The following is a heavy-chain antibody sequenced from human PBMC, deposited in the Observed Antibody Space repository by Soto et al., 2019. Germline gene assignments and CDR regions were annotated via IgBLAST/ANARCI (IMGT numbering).Heavy chain of an antibody. Sequence: SETLSLTCTVSGGSISGGDYYWSWIRQPPGKGLEWIGYIYYSGSTYYNPSLKSRVTISVDTSKNQFSLKLSSVTAADTAVYYCASRYCSSTSCYKVNWFDPWGQGTLVTVAS. V-gene: IGHV4-30-4*01. CDR3: ASRYCSSTSCYKVNWFDP. D-gene: IGHD2-2*02. J-gene: IGHJ5*02. CDR2: IYYSGST. CDR1: GGSISGGDYY.